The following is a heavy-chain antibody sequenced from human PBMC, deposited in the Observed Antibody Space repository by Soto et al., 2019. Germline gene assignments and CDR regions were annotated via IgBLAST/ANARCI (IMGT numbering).Heavy chain of an antibody. D-gene: IGHD3-22*01. CDR1: GFTFSNGW. V-gene: IGHV3-15*07. Sequence: EVPLVESGGGLVKPGGSLRLSCAATGFTFSNGWLDWVHQAPGKGLEWVGRIKSKPDGGTTDYAAPVTGRFTISRDDSKNTLYLQMNSLNTEDTAVYYCTTAYYYDSSGVVSYWGQGTLVTVSS. J-gene: IGHJ4*02. CDR3: TTAYYYDSSGVVSY. CDR2: IKSKPDGGTT.